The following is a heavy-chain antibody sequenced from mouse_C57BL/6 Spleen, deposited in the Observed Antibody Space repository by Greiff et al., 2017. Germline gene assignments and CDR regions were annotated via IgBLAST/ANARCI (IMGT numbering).Heavy chain of an antibody. J-gene: IGHJ4*01. CDR1: GYTFTSYW. Sequence: QVQLQQPGAELVRPGSSVKLSCKASGYTFTSYWMDWVKQRPGQGLEWIGNIYPSDSETHYNQKFKDKATLTVDKSSSTAYMQLSSLTSEDSAVYYCARRIYYDYDGAMDYWGQETSVTVSS. D-gene: IGHD2-4*01. CDR3: ARRIYYDYDGAMDY. CDR2: IYPSDSET. V-gene: IGHV1-61*01.